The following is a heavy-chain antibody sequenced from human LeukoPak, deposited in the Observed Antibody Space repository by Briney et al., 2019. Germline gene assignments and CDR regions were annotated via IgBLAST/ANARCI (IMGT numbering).Heavy chain of an antibody. V-gene: IGHV4-38-2*02. CDR3: AREMGDWFDP. CDR2: IYHSGST. CDR1: GYSISSGHY. J-gene: IGHJ5*02. Sequence: PSETLSLTCTVSGYSISSGHYWGWIRQPPGKGLEWIGSIYHSGSTYYNPSLKSRVTISVDTSKNQFSLKLGSVTAADTAVYYCAREMGDWFDPWGQGTLVTVSS. D-gene: IGHD3-16*01.